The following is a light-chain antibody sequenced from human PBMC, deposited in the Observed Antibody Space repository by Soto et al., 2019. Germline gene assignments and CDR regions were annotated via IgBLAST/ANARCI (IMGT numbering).Light chain of an antibody. V-gene: IGLV2-14*01. CDR3: SSYTSSSTFYV. Sequence: QSALTQPASVSGSPGQSITLSCTGTSSDVGDYNYVSWYQQHPGKAPKLMIYDVSNRPSGVSNRFSGSKSGNTASLTISGLQAEDEADYYCSSYTSSSTFYVFGTETKVTVL. CDR2: DVS. J-gene: IGLJ1*01. CDR1: SSDVGDYNY.